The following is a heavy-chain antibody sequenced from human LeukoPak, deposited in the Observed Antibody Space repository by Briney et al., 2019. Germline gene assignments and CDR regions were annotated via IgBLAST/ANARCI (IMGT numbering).Heavy chain of an antibody. CDR1: GGTFSSYA. J-gene: IGHJ6*02. Sequence: ASVKVSCKASGGTFSSYAISWVRQAPGQGLEWMGWISAYNGNTNYAQKLQGRVTMTTDTSTSTAYMELRSLRSDDTAVYYCARDPSPGYSSSWYGSYYYYGMDVWGQGTTVTVSS. CDR2: ISAYNGNT. V-gene: IGHV1-18*01. CDR3: ARDPSPGYSSSWYGSYYYYGMDV. D-gene: IGHD6-13*01.